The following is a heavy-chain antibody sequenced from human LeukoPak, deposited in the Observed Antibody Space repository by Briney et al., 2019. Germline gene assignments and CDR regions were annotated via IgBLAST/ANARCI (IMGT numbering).Heavy chain of an antibody. Sequence: SETLSLTCAVYGGSLSGYYWSWIRQPPGKGLEWIGEINHSGSTNYNPSLKSRVTISVDTSKNQFSLKLSSVTAADTAVNYCARQGGYGGNSEAWVAFDIWGQGTMVTVSS. V-gene: IGHV4-34*01. D-gene: IGHD4-23*01. CDR3: ARQGGYGGNSEAWVAFDI. CDR1: GGSLSGYY. J-gene: IGHJ3*02. CDR2: INHSGST.